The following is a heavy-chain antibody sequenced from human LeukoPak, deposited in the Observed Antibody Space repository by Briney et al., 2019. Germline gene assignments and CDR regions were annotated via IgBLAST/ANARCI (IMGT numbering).Heavy chain of an antibody. CDR3: ARGRWHPSVRVDY. D-gene: IGHD6-13*01. V-gene: IGHV4-34*01. Sequence: SETPSLTCAVYGGSFSGYYWSWIRQPPGKGLEWIGEINHSGSTNYNPSLKSRVTISVDTSKNQFSLKLNSVTAADTAVYYCARGRWHPSVRVDYWGQGTLVTVSS. CDR1: GGSFSGYY. CDR2: INHSGST. J-gene: IGHJ4*02.